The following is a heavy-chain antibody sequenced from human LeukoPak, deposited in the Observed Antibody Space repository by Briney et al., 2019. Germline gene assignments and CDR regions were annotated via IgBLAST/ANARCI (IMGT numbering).Heavy chain of an antibody. CDR2: MYYSGST. CDR3: ASGGSYYVLDY. D-gene: IGHD1-26*01. J-gene: IGHJ4*01. Sequence: SETLSLTCTVSGGSVSSGRYHWSWIRQSPGRGLEWIGYMYYSGSTNYNPSLKSRVTISVDTSKNQFFLKLSSVTAADTAVYYCASGGSYYVLDYWGQGTLVTVSS. V-gene: IGHV4-61*01. CDR1: GGSVSSGRYH.